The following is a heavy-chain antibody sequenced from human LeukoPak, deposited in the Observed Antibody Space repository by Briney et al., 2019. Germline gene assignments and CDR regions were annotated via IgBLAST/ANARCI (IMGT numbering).Heavy chain of an antibody. D-gene: IGHD4-11*01. CDR3: AKEGYSNGPDP. V-gene: IGHV1-2*02. Sequence: ASVKVSCKAFGYSLTDHYMHWLRRTPGHGLEWIGWINPQNGVAVYGKTLQGRVTMTRDTSISTVYLEVSALRPDDTGVYYCAKEGYSNGPDPWGPGSLVTVSS. CDR1: GYSLTDHY. CDR2: INPQNGVA. J-gene: IGHJ5*02.